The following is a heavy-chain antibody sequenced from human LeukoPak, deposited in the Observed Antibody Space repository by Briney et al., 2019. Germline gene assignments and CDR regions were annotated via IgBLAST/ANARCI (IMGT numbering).Heavy chain of an antibody. Sequence: GGSLRLSCAASGFTFSSYAMSWVRQAPGKGLEWVSAISGSGGSTYYADPVKGRFTISRDNSKNTLYLQMNSLRAEDTAVYCCAKSAVVVPAADGYFDYWGQGTLVTVSS. CDR3: AKSAVVVPAADGYFDY. V-gene: IGHV3-23*01. CDR1: GFTFSSYA. D-gene: IGHD2-2*01. J-gene: IGHJ4*02. CDR2: ISGSGGST.